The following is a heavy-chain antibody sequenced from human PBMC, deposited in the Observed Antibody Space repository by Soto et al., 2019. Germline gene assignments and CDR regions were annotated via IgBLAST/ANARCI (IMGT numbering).Heavy chain of an antibody. Sequence: GGSLRLSCAASGFTFSSYAMHWVRQAPGKGLEWVAVISYDGSNKYYADSVKGRFTISRDNSKNTLYLQMNSLRAEDTAVYYCAGSYWGDAFDIWGQGTMVTVSS. CDR2: ISYDGSNK. V-gene: IGHV3-30-3*01. CDR3: AGSYWGDAFDI. CDR1: GFTFSSYA. J-gene: IGHJ3*02. D-gene: IGHD1-26*01.